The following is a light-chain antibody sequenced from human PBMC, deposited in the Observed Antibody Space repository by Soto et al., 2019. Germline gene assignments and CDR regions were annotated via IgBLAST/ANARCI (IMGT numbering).Light chain of an antibody. CDR3: QQYGSSPPWT. CDR2: GAS. Sequence: EIVLTQSPGTLSLSPGERATLSCRASQSVSSSYLAWYQQKPGQAPRLLIYGASSRATGIPDRFSGSGSGTDFTLTTSRLEPEEFAVYYCQQYGSSPPWTFGQGTKVDIK. CDR1: QSVSSSY. V-gene: IGKV3-20*01. J-gene: IGKJ1*01.